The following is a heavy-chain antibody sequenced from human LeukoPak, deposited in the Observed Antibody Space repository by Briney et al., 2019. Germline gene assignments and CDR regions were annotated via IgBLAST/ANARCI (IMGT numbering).Heavy chain of an antibody. CDR2: VYHSGAT. Sequence: PSETLSLTCAVSGYSITSGRYCGCTPQPPGKRLEWIGSVYHSGATYYNPSLKSRVTISVDTSKNQFSLNLRSVTAADTAVYYCARSLSTAGIDYWGQGTLVVVSS. CDR3: ARSLSTAGIDY. V-gene: IGHV4-38-2*01. CDR1: GYSITSGRY. J-gene: IGHJ4*02. D-gene: IGHD2-2*01.